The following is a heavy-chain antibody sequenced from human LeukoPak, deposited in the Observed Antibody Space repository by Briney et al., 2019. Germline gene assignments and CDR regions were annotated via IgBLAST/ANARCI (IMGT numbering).Heavy chain of an antibody. D-gene: IGHD5-12*01. CDR2: IYSGGTT. CDR1: RFTVSSNS. J-gene: IGHJ6*02. CDR3: ARDLYVDIVAPSGMDV. Sequence: PGGSLRLSCAASRFTVSSNSMSWVRQAPGKGLEWVSVIYSGGTTYYADSVKGRFTISKDNSKNTLYLQMNSLRAEDTAVYYCARDLYVDIVAPSGMDVWGQGTTVTVSS. V-gene: IGHV3-66*01.